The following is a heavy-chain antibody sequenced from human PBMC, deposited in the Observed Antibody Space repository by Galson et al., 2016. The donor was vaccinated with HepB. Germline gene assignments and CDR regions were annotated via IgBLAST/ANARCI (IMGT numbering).Heavy chain of an antibody. CDR2: IYHSGST. CDR1: GGSFSGYY. CDR3: ARDSAGSFDL. V-gene: IGHV4-59*01. J-gene: IGHJ2*01. Sequence: ETLSLTCAVYGGSFSGYYWSWIRQPPGKGLEWIGYIYHSGSTNSNPSLKSRVTISVDTSKNQFSLKLTSVTAADTAVYYCARDSAGSFDLWGRGTLVTVSS. D-gene: IGHD3-10*01.